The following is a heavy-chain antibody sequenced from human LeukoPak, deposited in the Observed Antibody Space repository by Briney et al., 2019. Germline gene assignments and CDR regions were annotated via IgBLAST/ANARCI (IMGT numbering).Heavy chain of an antibody. J-gene: IGHJ4*02. D-gene: IGHD6-13*01. CDR2: IRYDGSNK. CDR3: AKDLLYSSSSDNDY. CDR1: GFTFSSYG. Sequence: GGSLRLSCAASGFTFSSYGMHWVRQAPGKGLEWVAFIRYDGSNKYYADSVKGRFTISRDNSKNTLYLQMNSLRAEDTAVYYCAKDLLYSSSSDNDYWGQGTLVTVSS. V-gene: IGHV3-30*02.